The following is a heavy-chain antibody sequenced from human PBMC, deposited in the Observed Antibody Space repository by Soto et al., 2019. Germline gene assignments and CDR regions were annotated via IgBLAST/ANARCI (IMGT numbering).Heavy chain of an antibody. Sequence: SETLSLTCTVSGGSISSYYWSWIRQPPGKGLEWIGYIYYSGSTNYNPSLKSRVTISVDTSKNQFSLKLSSVTAADTAVYYCARVEAAAFYDAFDIWGQGTMVTVSS. D-gene: IGHD6-13*01. V-gene: IGHV4-59*01. J-gene: IGHJ3*02. CDR1: GGSISSYY. CDR2: IYYSGST. CDR3: ARVEAAAFYDAFDI.